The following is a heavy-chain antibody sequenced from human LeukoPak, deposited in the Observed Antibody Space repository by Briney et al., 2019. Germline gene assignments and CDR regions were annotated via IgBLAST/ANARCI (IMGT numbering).Heavy chain of an antibody. V-gene: IGHV3-48*03. D-gene: IGHD2-2*01. CDR1: GFTFSNYA. CDR2: ISSSGSTI. CDR3: ARDRVVVIDYYYGMDV. Sequence: GGSLRLSCAASGFTFSNYAMNWVRQAPGKGLEWVSYISSSGSTIYYADSVKGRFTISRGNAKNSLYLQMNSLRAEDTAVYYCARDRVVVIDYYYGMDVWGQGTTVTVSS. J-gene: IGHJ6*02.